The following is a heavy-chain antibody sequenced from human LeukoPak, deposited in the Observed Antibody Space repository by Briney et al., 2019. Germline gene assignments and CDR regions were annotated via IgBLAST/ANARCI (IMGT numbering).Heavy chain of an antibody. CDR2: ISYVGST. Sequence: PSETLSLTCSVSGGSISSSSYYWGWIRQPRGKGLEWIGTISYVGSTYYNPSLKSRVTISVDTSKNQFSLKLSSVTAADTAVYYCARRDYSRTAFDPWGQGTLVTVSS. CDR3: ARRDYSRTAFDP. J-gene: IGHJ5*02. D-gene: IGHD2-21*01. V-gene: IGHV4-39*01. CDR1: GGSISSSSYY.